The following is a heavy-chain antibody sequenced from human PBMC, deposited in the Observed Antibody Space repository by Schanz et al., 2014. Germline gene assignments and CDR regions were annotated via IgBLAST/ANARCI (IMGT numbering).Heavy chain of an antibody. CDR3: TRGSGSRSYGWYYDS. V-gene: IGHV3-74*02. CDR2: INSDGSSA. Sequence: VQLVESGGGLVKPGGSLRLSCVASGFTFSDYYMSWIRQAPGKGLVWISRINSDGSSASYADSVKGRFTISRDNAKNTLYLQMNSVRAEDSAVYYCTRGSGSRSYGWYYDSWGQGTLVTVSS. D-gene: IGHD3-10*01. CDR1: GFTFSDYY. J-gene: IGHJ4*02.